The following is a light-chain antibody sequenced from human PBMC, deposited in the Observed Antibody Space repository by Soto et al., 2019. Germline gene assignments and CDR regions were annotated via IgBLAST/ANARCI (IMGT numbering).Light chain of an antibody. J-gene: IGKJ4*01. CDR3: QHYANWPLT. V-gene: IGKV3-15*01. CDR1: QNIRTN. Sequence: EIMMTQSPATLSVSLGERVTLSCRASQNIRTNLAWYQQKPGQAPSLLVYGASTRAPGSPARFSGSGSGTEFTLTISSLQSEDSAVYYCQHYANWPLTFGGGTKVESK. CDR2: GAS.